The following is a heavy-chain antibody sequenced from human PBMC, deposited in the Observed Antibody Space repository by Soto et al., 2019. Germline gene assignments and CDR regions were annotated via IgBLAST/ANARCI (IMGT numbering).Heavy chain of an antibody. Sequence: SETLSLTCTVSGGSISSSSYYWGWIRQPPGKGLEWIGSNYYSGSTYYNPSLKSGVTISVDTSKNHFSLKLNTFTAADTPAYYCARCAPLTFKRILYGKDVWGQGTTVTVSS. D-gene: IGHD1-20*01. CDR1: GGSISSSSYY. CDR2: NYYSGST. J-gene: IGHJ6*02. V-gene: IGHV4-39*01. CDR3: ARCAPLTFKRILYGKDV.